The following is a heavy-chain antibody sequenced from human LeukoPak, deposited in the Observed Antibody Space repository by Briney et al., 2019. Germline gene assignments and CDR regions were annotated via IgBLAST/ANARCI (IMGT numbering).Heavy chain of an antibody. CDR3: ATDLGSSTAFGI. D-gene: IGHD3-16*01. CDR1: GYTLTELS. J-gene: IGHJ3*02. Sequence: GASVKVSCKVSGYTLTELSMHWVRQAPGKGREWMGGFDPEDGETIYAQKFQGRVTMTEDTSTDTAYMELSSLRSEDTAVYYCATDLGSSTAFGIWGQGTMVTVSS. CDR2: FDPEDGET. V-gene: IGHV1-24*01.